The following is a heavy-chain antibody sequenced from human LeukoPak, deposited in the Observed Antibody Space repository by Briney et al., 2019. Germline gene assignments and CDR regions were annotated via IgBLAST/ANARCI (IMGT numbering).Heavy chain of an antibody. V-gene: IGHV1-3*01. D-gene: IGHD6-13*01. Sequence: ASVKVSCTASGYTFTTYAMHWVRQAPGQRLEWMGWINAGNGNTKYSQKFQGRVTITRDTSASTAYMELSSLRSDDTAVFYCARRIAAAGHFDYWGQGTLVTASS. J-gene: IGHJ4*02. CDR1: GYTFTTYA. CDR2: INAGNGNT. CDR3: ARRIAAAGHFDY.